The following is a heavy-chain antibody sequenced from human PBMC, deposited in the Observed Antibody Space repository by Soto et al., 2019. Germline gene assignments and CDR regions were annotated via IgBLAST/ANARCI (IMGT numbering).Heavy chain of an antibody. CDR3: AKRPSLGVRGVTWFDP. CDR1: GGSISSGTSY. V-gene: IGHV4-39*01. J-gene: IGHJ5*02. Sequence: QLQLQESGPRLVKPSETLSLTCTVSGGSISSGTSYWVWFRQPPGKGLEWLGSIHYSGSTYYNPSLNSRVTISVDTSKNQFSLRLTSVTAADTAVYYCAKRPSLGVRGVTWFDPWGQGALITVSS. CDR2: IHYSGST. D-gene: IGHD3-10*01.